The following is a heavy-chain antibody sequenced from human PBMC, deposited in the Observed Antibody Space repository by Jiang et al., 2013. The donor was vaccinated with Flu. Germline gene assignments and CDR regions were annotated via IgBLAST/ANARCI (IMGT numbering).Heavy chain of an antibody. J-gene: IGHJ2*01. CDR1: GDSVSDKNAA. Sequence: QTLSLTCAISGDSVSDKNAAWNWIRQSPSRGLEWLGRTYYRSNWYNDYAVSVQGRISINPDTSKNQFSLQLKSVTPEDTAVYYCARGWKEEKTAIPDWYFDLWGRGILVTVSS. D-gene: IGHD2-21*02. V-gene: IGHV6-1*01. CDR3: ARGWKEEKTAIPDWYFDL. CDR2: TYYRSNWYN.